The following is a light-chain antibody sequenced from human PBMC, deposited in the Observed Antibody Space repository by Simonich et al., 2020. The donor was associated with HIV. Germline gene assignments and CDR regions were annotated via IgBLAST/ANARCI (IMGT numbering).Light chain of an antibody. CDR1: QSVSSY. Sequence: EIVLTQSPATLSLSPGERATLSCRASQSVSSYLSWYKQKPGQAPRLLIYDASNRATGIPARFRGSGSGTDVTLTSSSLEPEDFAVYYCQQRSNWRGTFGPGTKVDIK. CDR2: DAS. CDR3: QQRSNWRGT. J-gene: IGKJ3*01. V-gene: IGKV3-11*01.